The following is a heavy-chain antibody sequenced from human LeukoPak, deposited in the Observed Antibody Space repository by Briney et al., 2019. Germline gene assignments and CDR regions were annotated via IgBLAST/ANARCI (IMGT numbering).Heavy chain of an antibody. V-gene: IGHV3-23*01. J-gene: IGHJ4*02. CDR2: ISGSGGST. Sequence: PGGSLRLSCAASGFTGSNFAMNWVRQAPGKGLEWVSTISGSGGSTYYADSVKGRFTISRDNSKNTLYLQMNSLRAEDTAVYYCAKMVHTEQWLVPFDYWGQGTLVTVSS. CDR1: GFTGSNFA. CDR3: AKMVHTEQWLVPFDY. D-gene: IGHD6-19*01.